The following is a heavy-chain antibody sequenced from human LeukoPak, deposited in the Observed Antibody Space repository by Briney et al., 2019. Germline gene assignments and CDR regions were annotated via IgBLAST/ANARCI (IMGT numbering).Heavy chain of an antibody. CDR3: ARTSSSGLVGGYYFDY. CDR1: GYFISSGYY. V-gene: IGHV4-38-2*02. Sequence: SETLSLTCTVSGYFISSGYYWGWIRQPPGKGLQWIGSIHHSGSTYYNPSLKSRVTISVDTPKNQFSLKLSSVTAADTAVYYCARTSSSGLVGGYYFDYWGQGTLVTVSS. D-gene: IGHD6-19*01. CDR2: IHHSGST. J-gene: IGHJ4*02.